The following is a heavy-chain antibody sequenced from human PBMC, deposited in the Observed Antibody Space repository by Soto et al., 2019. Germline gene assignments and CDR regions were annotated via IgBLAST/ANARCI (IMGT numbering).Heavy chain of an antibody. Sequence: QVQLVQSGPEVKKPGTSVKVSCKASEFTFTTATVQWVRQARGQSLEWIGWIVVGSGHTNYAEKFHDRVTSTRDVSTETGYREVTNLRSEDPAAYDCAADWGCGGDCPLDSGGQGTLV. CDR2: IVVGSGHT. J-gene: IGHJ4*02. D-gene: IGHD2-21*02. V-gene: IGHV1-58*01. CDR1: EFTFTTAT. CDR3: AADWGCGGDCPLDS.